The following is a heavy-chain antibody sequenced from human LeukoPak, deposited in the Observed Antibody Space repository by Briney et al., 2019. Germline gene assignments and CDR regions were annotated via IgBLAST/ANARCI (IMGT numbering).Heavy chain of an antibody. CDR3: ARAPRSSINYMDV. Sequence: GGSLRLSCAASGFTFSSYSMNWVRQAPGKGLEWVSSISSSSSYIYYADSVKGRFTISRDNAKNSLYLQMNSLRAEDTAVYYCARAPRSSINYMDVWGQGTTVTVSS. D-gene: IGHD6-6*01. CDR2: ISSSSSYI. V-gene: IGHV3-21*01. CDR1: GFTFSSYS. J-gene: IGHJ6*03.